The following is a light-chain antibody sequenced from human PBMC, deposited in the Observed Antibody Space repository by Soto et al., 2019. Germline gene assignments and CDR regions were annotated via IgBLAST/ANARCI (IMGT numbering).Light chain of an antibody. CDR2: DAS. Sequence: DIQMTQSPSTLSAFVGDQVTITCRASQNINNWLAWYQQKAEKAPKLLIFDASTLESGVPSRFSGTGSGTEFTLTISSLHPGDVATYYCQQYATSVAFGQGTKVETK. J-gene: IGKJ1*01. CDR3: QQYATSVA. V-gene: IGKV1-5*01. CDR1: QNINNW.